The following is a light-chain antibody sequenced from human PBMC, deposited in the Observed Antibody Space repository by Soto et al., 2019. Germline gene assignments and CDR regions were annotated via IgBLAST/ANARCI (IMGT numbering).Light chain of an antibody. CDR1: QGIGND. V-gene: IGKV1-17*01. CDR2: AAS. Sequence: DIPMTQSPSSLSASVGDRVTITCRASQGIGNDLGWYQQKPGKAPKRLIYAASSLQSGVPSRFSVSGSGTDVTLTISSLQPEDFATYYCLQHNSYPYTFGQGTKLEIK. CDR3: LQHNSYPYT. J-gene: IGKJ2*01.